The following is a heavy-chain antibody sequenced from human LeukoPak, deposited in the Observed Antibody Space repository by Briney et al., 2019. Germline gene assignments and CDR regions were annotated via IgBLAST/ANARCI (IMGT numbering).Heavy chain of an antibody. J-gene: IGHJ5*02. D-gene: IGHD3-22*01. CDR2: ISGSSGST. CDR1: GFTFSSYA. V-gene: IGHV3-23*01. CDR3: AKDQVVITTTGFWFDP. Sequence: GGSLRLSCAVSGFTFSSYAINWVRQAPGKGLEWVSSISGSSGSTFYADSVKGRFTISRDNSKNTLYLQMNSLRAEDTAVYYCAKDQVVITTTGFWFDPWGQGTLVTVSS.